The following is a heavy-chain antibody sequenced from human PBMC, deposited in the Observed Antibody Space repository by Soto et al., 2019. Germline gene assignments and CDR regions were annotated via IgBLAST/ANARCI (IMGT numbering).Heavy chain of an antibody. J-gene: IGHJ6*03. Sequence: EVQVVESGGGLVQPGGSLRLSCAASGFTFTRYSMNWIRQAPGKGLEWVSYISGSSSDIYYTDSVKGRFTISRDNAKNSLYLQLNSRRAEDTAVYYCARDRAYYYMDVWGTGTTVTVSS. CDR2: ISGSSSDI. V-gene: IGHV3-48*01. CDR1: GFTFTRYS. CDR3: ARDRAYYYMDV.